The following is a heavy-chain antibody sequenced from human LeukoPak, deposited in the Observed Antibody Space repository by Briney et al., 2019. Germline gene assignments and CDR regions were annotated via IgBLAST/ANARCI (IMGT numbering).Heavy chain of an antibody. CDR2: INPYSGGT. CDR3: ARDAKITMREGDFDY. D-gene: IGHD3-22*01. Sequence: ASVKVSCKASGYTFTAYFVHWVRQAPGQGLEWMGWINPYSGGTNYAQKFQDRVTMTRDTSISTAYMELSRLRSGDTAVYYCARDAKITMREGDFDYWGQGTLVTVSS. J-gene: IGHJ4*02. CDR1: GYTFTAYF. V-gene: IGHV1-2*02.